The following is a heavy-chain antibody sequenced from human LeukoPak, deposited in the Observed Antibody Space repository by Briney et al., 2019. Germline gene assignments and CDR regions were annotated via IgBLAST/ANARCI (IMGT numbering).Heavy chain of an antibody. Sequence: GGSLRLPCAASGFTFSNYAMNWVSQTPGKGLEWVVGISDSGDSTYIADSVKGRFTISRDNSKNTLYLQMSSLRAEDTAVYYCAKGGYSASWYCFHYWGQGTLVTVSS. CDR1: GFTFSNYA. J-gene: IGHJ4*02. D-gene: IGHD6-13*01. CDR3: AKGGYSASWYCFHY. V-gene: IGHV3-23*01. CDR2: ISDSGDST.